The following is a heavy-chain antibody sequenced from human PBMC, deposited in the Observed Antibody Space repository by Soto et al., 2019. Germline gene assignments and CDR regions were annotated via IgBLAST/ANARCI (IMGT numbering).Heavy chain of an antibody. CDR3: ARDWYSGYDLIYDY. V-gene: IGHV3-21*01. CDR1: GFTFSSYS. D-gene: IGHD5-12*01. J-gene: IGHJ4*02. Sequence: GGSLRLSCAASGFTFSSYSMNWVRQAPGRGLEWVSSISSSSSYIYYADSVKGRFTISRDNAKNSLYLQMNSLRAVDTAVYYCARDWYSGYDLIYDYWGQGTLVTVSS. CDR2: ISSSSSYI.